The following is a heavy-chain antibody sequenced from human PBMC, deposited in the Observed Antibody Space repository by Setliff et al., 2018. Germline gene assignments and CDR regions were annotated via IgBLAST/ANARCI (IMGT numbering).Heavy chain of an antibody. CDR3: ALSSLSICSGGNCPNAFDI. CDR1: GYTFTNYG. D-gene: IGHD2-15*01. Sequence: ASVKVSCKASGYTFTNYGITWVRLAPGQGLEWMGWIFPKTGNTNYAHKLQGRVTMTTDTSTGTAYMDLRSLRSDDTAVYFCALSSLSICSGGNCPNAFDIWGQGTMVTVSS. J-gene: IGHJ3*02. CDR2: IFPKTGNT. V-gene: IGHV1-18*01.